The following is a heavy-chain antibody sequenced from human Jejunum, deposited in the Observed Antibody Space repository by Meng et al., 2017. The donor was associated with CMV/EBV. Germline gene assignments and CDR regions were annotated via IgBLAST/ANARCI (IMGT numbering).Heavy chain of an antibody. V-gene: IGHV1-2*02. J-gene: IGHJ4*02. Sequence: VSCQASGYTFTGHYMHWVRQAPGQGLEWMGWINPINGDTDFPQKFQGRVTMTRDTSISTAYMELRGLTHADTAVYFCATIASLADYWGQGTQVTVSS. CDR1: GYTFTGHY. CDR2: INPINGDT. CDR3: ATIASLADY.